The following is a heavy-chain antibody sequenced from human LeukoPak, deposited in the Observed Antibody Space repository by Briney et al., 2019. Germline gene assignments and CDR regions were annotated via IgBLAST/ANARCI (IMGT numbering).Heavy chain of an antibody. Sequence: PGGSLRLSCAASGFTLSDYDIHWVRQPIGKGLDWVSGLGSAGDKYHAGSKRGRFTISREDAENSVYLQMNGLRPEDTAIYYCARAKRETSTRPWTSGMDVWGQGTRVTVSS. CDR1: GFTLSDYD. CDR3: ARAKRETSTRPWTSGMDV. CDR2: LGSAGDK. D-gene: IGHD3/OR15-3a*01. J-gene: IGHJ6*02. V-gene: IGHV3-13*01.